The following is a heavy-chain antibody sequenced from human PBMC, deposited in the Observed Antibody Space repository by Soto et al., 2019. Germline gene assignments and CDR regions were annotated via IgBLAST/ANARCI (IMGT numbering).Heavy chain of an antibody. CDR2: ISAYNGNT. CDR3: ARFVVAVAAEYNWFDP. Sequence: GASVKVSCKASGYTFTSYGISWVRQAPGQGLEWMGWISAYNGNTNYAQKLQGRVTMTTDTSTSTAYMELRSLRSDDTAVYYCARFVVAVAAEYNWFDPWGQGTLVTVSS. D-gene: IGHD2-15*01. CDR1: GYTFTSYG. V-gene: IGHV1-18*01. J-gene: IGHJ5*02.